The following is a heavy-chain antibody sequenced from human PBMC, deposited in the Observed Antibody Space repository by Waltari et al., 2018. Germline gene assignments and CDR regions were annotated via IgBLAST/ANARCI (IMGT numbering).Heavy chain of an antibody. CDR1: GYSFTSYW. J-gene: IGHJ3*02. V-gene: IGHV5-51*01. D-gene: IGHD6-6*01. Sequence: VQLVQSGAEVKKPGASVKVSCKASGYSFTSYWIGWVRQMPGKGLEWMGIIYPGDSDTRYSPSFQGQVTISADKSISTAYLQWSSLKASDTAMYYCARLRSEYSSSSAHAFDIWGQGTMVTVSS. CDR3: ARLRSEYSSSSAHAFDI. CDR2: IYPGDSDT.